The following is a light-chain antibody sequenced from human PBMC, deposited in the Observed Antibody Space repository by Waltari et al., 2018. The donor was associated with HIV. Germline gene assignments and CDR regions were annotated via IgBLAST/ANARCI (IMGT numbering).Light chain of an antibody. CDR3: QQYGSSAPLT. J-gene: IGKJ4*01. Sequence: ELVLTQSPGALSLSPGARATLSCRASQSVSSSHLAWYQQRPGQAPRLLMYGTSSRATGIPDRFSGSGSGTDFTLTISRLEPEDFAVYYCQQYGSSAPLTFGGGTKVEIK. CDR1: QSVSSSH. CDR2: GTS. V-gene: IGKV3-20*01.